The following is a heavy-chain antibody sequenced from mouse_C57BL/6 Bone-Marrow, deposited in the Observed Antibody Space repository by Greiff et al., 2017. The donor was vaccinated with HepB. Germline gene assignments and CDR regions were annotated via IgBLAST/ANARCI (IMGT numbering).Heavy chain of an antibody. J-gene: IGHJ2*01. CDR2: IYPSDSET. D-gene: IGHD1-1*01. CDR3: ARSECTTVVAPRHFDY. CDR1: GYTFTSYW. V-gene: IGHV1-61*01. Sequence: QVQLQQPGAELVRPGSSVKLSCKASGYTFTSYWMDWVKQRPGQGLEWIGNIYPSDSETHYNQKFKDKATLTVDKSSSTAYMQLSSLTSEDSAVYYCARSECTTVVAPRHFDYWGQGTTLTVSS.